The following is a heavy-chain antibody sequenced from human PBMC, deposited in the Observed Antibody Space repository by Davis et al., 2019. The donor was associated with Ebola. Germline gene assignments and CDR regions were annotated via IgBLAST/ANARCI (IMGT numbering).Heavy chain of an antibody. V-gene: IGHV5-51*01. CDR3: ARQIKQSGYYGHDAFDI. CDR2: IYPDDSDT. Sequence: GESLKISCKGSGYTFTNYWIGWVRQMPGKGLEWMGIIYPDDSDTRYSPSFQGQVTISVDKSISTAYLQWSLKASDTAMYYCARQIKQSGYYGHDAFDIWGQGILVTVSS. J-gene: IGHJ3*02. CDR1: GYTFTNYW. D-gene: IGHD3-22*01.